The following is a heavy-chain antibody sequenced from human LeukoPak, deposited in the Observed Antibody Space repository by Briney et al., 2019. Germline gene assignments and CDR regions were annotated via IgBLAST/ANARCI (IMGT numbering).Heavy chain of an antibody. CDR3: ARVNDYSNYAGYYYYYYYMDV. V-gene: IGHV3-74*01. Sequence: GGSLRLSCAASGFTFSSYWMHWVRQAPGKGLVWVSRINSDGSSTSYADSVKGRFTISRDNAKNTLYLQMNSLRAEDTAVYYCARVNDYSNYAGYYYYYYYMDVWGKGTTVTVSS. CDR1: GFTFSSYW. D-gene: IGHD4-11*01. J-gene: IGHJ6*03. CDR2: INSDGSST.